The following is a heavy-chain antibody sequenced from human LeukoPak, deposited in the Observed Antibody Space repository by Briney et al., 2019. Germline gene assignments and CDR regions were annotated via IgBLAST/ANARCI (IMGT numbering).Heavy chain of an antibody. D-gene: IGHD2-15*01. CDR3: AKGPAPYCSGGSCYSPHWYFDL. Sequence: GGSLRLSCAASQFTFSNYAMSWVRQAPGKGLEWVSAISGGGNTTYFGDSVTGRFTISRDNPRNTVYLQMNSLSAEDTAVYYCAKGPAPYCSGGSCYSPHWYFDLWGRGTLVTVSS. J-gene: IGHJ2*01. CDR1: QFTFSNYA. V-gene: IGHV3-23*01. CDR2: ISGGGNTT.